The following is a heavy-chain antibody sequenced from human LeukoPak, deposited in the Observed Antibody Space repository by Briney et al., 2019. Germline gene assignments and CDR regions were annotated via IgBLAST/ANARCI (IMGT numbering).Heavy chain of an antibody. V-gene: IGHV4-59*01. D-gene: IGHD3-22*01. CDR3: ARDTLTYDSSGGDAFDI. J-gene: IGHJ3*02. CDR1: GGSISSYY. CDR2: IYYSGST. Sequence: SETLSLTCTVSGGSISSYYWSWIRQPPGKGLEWIGYIYYSGSTNYNPSLKSRVTISVDTSENQFSLKLSSVTAADTAVYYCARDTLTYDSSGGDAFDIWGQGTMVIVSS.